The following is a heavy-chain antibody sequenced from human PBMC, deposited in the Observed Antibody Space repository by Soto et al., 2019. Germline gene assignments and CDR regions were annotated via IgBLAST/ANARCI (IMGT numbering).Heavy chain of an antibody. D-gene: IGHD3-10*01. J-gene: IGHJ6*02. Sequence: EVQLVESGGGLVQPGGSLRLSCAASGFTFSSYSMNWVRQAPGKGLEWVSYISSSSSTIYYADSVKGRFTISRDNAKNSLYLQMNSLRDEDTAVYYCARETYYYGSGSAYGMVVWGQGTTVTVSS. CDR2: ISSSSSTI. CDR1: GFTFSSYS. V-gene: IGHV3-48*02. CDR3: ARETYYYGSGSAYGMVV.